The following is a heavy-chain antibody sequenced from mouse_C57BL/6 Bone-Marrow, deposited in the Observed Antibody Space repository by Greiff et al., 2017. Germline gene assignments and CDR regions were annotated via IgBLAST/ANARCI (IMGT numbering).Heavy chain of an antibody. CDR1: GYTFTGYW. J-gene: IGHJ2*01. V-gene: IGHV1-9*01. CDR3: AEVYYDGSSYFDD. CDR2: ILPGSGST. Sequence: QVQLQQSGAELMKPGASVKLSCKATGYTFTGYWIEWVKQRPGHGLEWIGEILPGSGSTNYNAKFKGKATFTADTSSNTAYMQLSSLTTEDSAFYYCAEVYYDGSSYFDDWGQGTTLTVSS. D-gene: IGHD1-1*01.